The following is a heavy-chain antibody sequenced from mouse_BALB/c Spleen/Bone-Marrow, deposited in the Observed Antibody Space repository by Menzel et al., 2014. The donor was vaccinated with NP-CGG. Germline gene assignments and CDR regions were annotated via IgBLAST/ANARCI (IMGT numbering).Heavy chain of an antibody. D-gene: IGHD2-1*01. CDR3: ARGNPLYAMDY. CDR1: GYTFTSYW. Sequence: LVESGAELAKPGASVKVSCKASGYTFTSYWMHWVKQRPGQGLEWIGYINPSTGYTDYNQKFNDKATLTADKSSSTAYMQLSSLTSKDSAVYYCARGNPLYAMDYWGQGTSVTVSS. CDR2: INPSTGYT. J-gene: IGHJ4*01. V-gene: IGHV1-7*01.